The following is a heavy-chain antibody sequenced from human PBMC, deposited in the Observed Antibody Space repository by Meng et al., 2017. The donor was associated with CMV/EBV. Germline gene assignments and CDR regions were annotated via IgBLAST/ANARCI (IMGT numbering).Heavy chain of an antibody. CDR2: IKSKGSGETR. CDR1: GLVFSDAW. J-gene: IGHJ4*02. V-gene: IGHV3-15*01. Sequence: RGGSGGGVVKPWGSLRLSCTVSGLVFSDAWVTWVRQAPGKGLEWVGRIKSKGSGETRDYSAPVKGRFTISRDDLKNMIYLQMNSLQVEDTAIYFCTHCQDYYETVGRWGQGTLVTVSS. D-gene: IGHD3-16*01. CDR3: THCQDYYETVGR.